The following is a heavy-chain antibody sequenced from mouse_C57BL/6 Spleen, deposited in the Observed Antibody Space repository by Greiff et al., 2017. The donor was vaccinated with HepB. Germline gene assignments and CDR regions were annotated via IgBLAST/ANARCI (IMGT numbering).Heavy chain of an antibody. Sequence: EVQLQQSGPELVKPGASVKMSCKASGYTFTDYNMHWVKQSHGKSLEWIGYINPNNGGTSYNQKFKGKATLTVNKSSSTAYMELRSLTSEDSAVYYCARRNYYGSSYGYWGQGTTLTVSS. CDR2: INPNNGGT. D-gene: IGHD1-1*01. CDR1: GYTFTDYN. CDR3: ARRNYYGSSYGY. V-gene: IGHV1-22*01. J-gene: IGHJ2*01.